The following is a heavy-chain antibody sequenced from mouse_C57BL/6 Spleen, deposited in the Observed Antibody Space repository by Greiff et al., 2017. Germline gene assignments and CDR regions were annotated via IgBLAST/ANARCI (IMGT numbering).Heavy chain of an antibody. J-gene: IGHJ2*01. Sequence: QVQLQQPGAELVKPGASVKLSCTAPGYTFTSYWMQWVKQRPGQGLEWIVEIDPSDSYTNYKQKCKGKATLNVDTSSSTAYMQLSSLTSEDSAVYYCARWGGDYYFDDWGQGTTLTVSS. CDR1: GYTFTSYW. CDR2: IDPSDSYT. D-gene: IGHD3-3*01. V-gene: IGHV1-50*01. CDR3: ARWGGDYYFDD.